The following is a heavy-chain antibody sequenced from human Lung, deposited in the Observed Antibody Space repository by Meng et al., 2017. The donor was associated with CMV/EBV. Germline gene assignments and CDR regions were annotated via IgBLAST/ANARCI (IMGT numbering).Heavy chain of an antibody. Sequence: AASGFMFSNYAMSWVRQAPGKGLEGVAAIAGSDSATYHADSVRGRFSISRDNSENTLWLQMNSLRAEDTAMYYCAKDYFSTTGFLDSWGQGTLVTVSS. CDR1: GFMFSNYA. J-gene: IGHJ4*02. V-gene: IGHV3-23*01. CDR3: AKDYFSTTGFLDS. CDR2: IAGSDSAT. D-gene: IGHD2/OR15-2a*01.